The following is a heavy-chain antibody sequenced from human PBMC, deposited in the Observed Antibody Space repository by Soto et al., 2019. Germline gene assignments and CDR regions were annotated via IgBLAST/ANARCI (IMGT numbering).Heavy chain of an antibody. D-gene: IGHD2-15*01. CDR3: ARGMGYYCSGGSCPEVVFDY. CDR1: GFTFSSYS. V-gene: IGHV3-48*02. J-gene: IGHJ4*02. Sequence: EVQLVESGGGLVQPGGSLRLSCAASGFTFSSYSMNWVRQAPGKGLEWISYISGTSSTIYHADSAKGRFTISRDNAKNSLYLQMNSLRDEDTAVYYCARGMGYYCSGGSCPEVVFDYWGQGTLGTVSS. CDR2: ISGTSSTI.